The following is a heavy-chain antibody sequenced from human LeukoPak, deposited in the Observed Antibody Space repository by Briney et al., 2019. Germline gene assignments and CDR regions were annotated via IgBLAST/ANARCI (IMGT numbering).Heavy chain of an antibody. J-gene: IGHJ4*02. CDR1: GFTFSSYA. D-gene: IGHD2-15*01. CDR3: ASVAANFPTFDY. V-gene: IGHV3-23*01. Sequence: GGSLRLSCAASGFTFSSYAMSWVRQASGKGLEWVSAISGSGGSTYYADSVKGRFTISRDNSKNTLYLQMNSLRAEDTAVYYCASVAANFPTFDYWGQGTLVTVSS. CDR2: ISGSGGST.